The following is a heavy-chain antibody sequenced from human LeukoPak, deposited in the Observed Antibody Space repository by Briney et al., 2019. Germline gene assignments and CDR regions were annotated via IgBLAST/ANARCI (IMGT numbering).Heavy chain of an antibody. D-gene: IGHD5-18*01. J-gene: IGHJ4*02. CDR2: ISSSSSTI. CDR3: ARALTWIQLWLLGY. V-gene: IGHV3-48*01. CDR1: GFTFSSYE. Sequence: GGSLRLSCAASGFTFSSYEMNWVRQAPGKGLEWVSYISSSSSTIYYADSVKGRFTISRDNAKNSLYLQMNSLRAEDTAVYYCARALTWIQLWLLGYWGQGTLVTVSS.